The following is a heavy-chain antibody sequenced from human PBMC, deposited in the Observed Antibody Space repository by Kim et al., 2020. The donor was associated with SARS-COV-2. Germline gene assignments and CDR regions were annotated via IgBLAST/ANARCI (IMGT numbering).Heavy chain of an antibody. V-gene: IGHV1-18*01. CDR3: ARSLIPMIVVASGTTAFDI. D-gene: IGHD3-22*01. CDR2: ISAYNGNT. CDR1: GYTFTSYG. Sequence: ASVKVSCKASGYTFTSYGISWVRQAPGQGLEWMGWISAYNGNTNYAQKLQGRVTMTTDTSTSTAYMELRSLRSDDTAVYYCARSLIPMIVVASGTTAFDIWGQGTMVTVSS. J-gene: IGHJ3*02.